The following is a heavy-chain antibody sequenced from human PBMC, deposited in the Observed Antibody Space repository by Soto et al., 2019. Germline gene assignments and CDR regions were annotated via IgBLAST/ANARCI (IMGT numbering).Heavy chain of an antibody. CDR1: GFTVSSNY. D-gene: IGHD2-15*01. CDR3: ARGGGDCSGGSCYFWRYYFDC. J-gene: IGHJ4*02. Sequence: EVQLVESGGGLVQPGGSLRLSCAVSGFTVSSNYMSWVRQAPGKGLEWVSVIYSGGSTYYADSVKGRFTISRDNSKNTLYLQMNSLRAEDTAVYYCARGGGDCSGGSCYFWRYYFDCRGQGALVTVSS. CDR2: IYSGGST. V-gene: IGHV3-66*01.